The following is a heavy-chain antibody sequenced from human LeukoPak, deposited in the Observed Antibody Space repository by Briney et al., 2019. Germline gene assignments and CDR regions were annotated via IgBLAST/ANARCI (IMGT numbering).Heavy chain of an antibody. CDR2: ISSSGSTI. CDR3: ARPLMYYYGSETYFWFDP. V-gene: IGHV3-48*03. J-gene: IGHJ5*02. CDR1: GFTFSSYE. Sequence: GRSLRLSCAAAGFTFSSYEMNWVRQAPGKGLEWVSYISSSGSTIYYADSVKGRFTISRDNAKNSLYLQMNSLRAEDTAVYYCARPLMYYYGSETYFWFDPWGQGTLVTASS. D-gene: IGHD3-10*01.